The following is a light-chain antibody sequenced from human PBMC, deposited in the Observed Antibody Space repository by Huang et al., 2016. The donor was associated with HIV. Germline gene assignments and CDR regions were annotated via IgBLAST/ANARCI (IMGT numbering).Light chain of an antibody. V-gene: IGKV1-27*01. CDR1: QDIGNF. CDR2: SAS. J-gene: IGKJ1*01. Sequence: DIQMTQSPPSLSASQGVRVTLTCRASQDIGNFLAWFKQKPGGAPKLLIYSASTLHLGVPSRFTGRGSGTEFTLTITNLQPEDVATYYCQRYDTAPRAFGPGTKVDI. CDR3: QRYDTAPRA.